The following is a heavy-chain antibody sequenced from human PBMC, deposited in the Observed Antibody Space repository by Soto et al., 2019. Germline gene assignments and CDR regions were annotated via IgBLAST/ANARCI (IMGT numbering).Heavy chain of an antibody. D-gene: IGHD2-21*01. J-gene: IGHJ3*02. CDR3: AKDYLEGLSDAFDI. V-gene: IGHV3-9*01. Sequence: GGSLRLSCAASGFTFDDYAMHWVRQAPGKGLEWVSGISWNSGSIGYADSVKGRFTISRDNAKNSLYLQMNSLRAEDTALYYCAKDYLEGLSDAFDIWGQGTMVTVSS. CDR1: GFTFDDYA. CDR2: ISWNSGSI.